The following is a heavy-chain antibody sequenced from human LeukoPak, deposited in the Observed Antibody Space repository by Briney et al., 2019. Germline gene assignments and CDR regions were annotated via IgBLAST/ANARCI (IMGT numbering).Heavy chain of an antibody. Sequence: AGGSLRLSCSASGFTFGSYEMNWVRQAPGKGLEWVSYISSSGPTIYYADSVKGRFTMSRDNAKNSLYLQMNSLRAEDTAVYYCARADDYSNFYYYYGMDVWGQGTTVTVSS. CDR2: ISSSGPTI. V-gene: IGHV3-48*03. J-gene: IGHJ6*02. D-gene: IGHD4-11*01. CDR3: ARADDYSNFYYYYGMDV. CDR1: GFTFGSYE.